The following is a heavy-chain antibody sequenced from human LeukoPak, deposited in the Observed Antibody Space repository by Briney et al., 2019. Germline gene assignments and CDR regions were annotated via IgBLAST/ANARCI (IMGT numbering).Heavy chain of an antibody. CDR1: GYTFTGYY. CDR2: INPNNGGT. V-gene: IGHV1-2*02. CDR3: ARGSRGTKEENWFDP. D-gene: IGHD3-22*01. J-gene: IGHJ5*02. Sequence: ASVKVSCKASGYTFTGYYMHWVRQAPGQGLEWMGWINPNNGGTNYAQKFQGRVTMTRDTSISTAYMELSRLRSDDTAVYYCARGSRGTKEENWFDPWGQGTLVTVSS.